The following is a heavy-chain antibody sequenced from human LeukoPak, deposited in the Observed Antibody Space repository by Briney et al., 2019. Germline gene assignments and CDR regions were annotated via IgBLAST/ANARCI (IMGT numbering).Heavy chain of an antibody. CDR2: ISSSSNYI. J-gene: IGHJ4*02. V-gene: IGHV3-21*01. CDR3: ARDRSYGFDY. CDR1: GFTFSSYN. Sequence: GGSLRLSCAASGFTFSSYNMNWVRQAPGKGLEWVSSISSSSNYIYYADSVKGRFTISRDNAKNSLYLQMNSLRAEDTAVYYCARDRSYGFDYWGQGTLVTVSS. D-gene: IGHD5-18*01.